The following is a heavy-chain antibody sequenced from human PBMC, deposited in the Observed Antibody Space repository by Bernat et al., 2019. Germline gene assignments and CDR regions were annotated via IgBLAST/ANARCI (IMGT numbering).Heavy chain of an antibody. CDR3: AMASGWSALFDD. Sequence: EVQLVESGGGLVQPGGSLRLSCAASGFTVSSNYMSWVRQAPGKGLEWVSAIYSGGSTYYADSVKDRFTISRDNSKNTLCLQMNSLRAGDTAVYYFAMASGWSALFDDWGQGTLVTVSS. D-gene: IGHD6-19*01. V-gene: IGHV3-66*01. CDR1: GFTVSSNY. CDR2: IYSGGST. J-gene: IGHJ4*02.